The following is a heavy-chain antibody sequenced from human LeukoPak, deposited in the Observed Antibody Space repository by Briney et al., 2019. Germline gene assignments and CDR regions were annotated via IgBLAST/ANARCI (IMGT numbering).Heavy chain of an antibody. D-gene: IGHD5-24*01. Sequence: ASVKVSCKASGYTFTGDYMHWVRQAPGQGLGWMGWINPNSGGTNYAQKFQGRVTMTRDTSISTAYMELSRLRSDDTAVYYCARGRDGYNLRAFDIWGQGTMVTVSS. CDR1: GYTFTGDY. J-gene: IGHJ3*02. V-gene: IGHV1-2*02. CDR3: ARGRDGYNLRAFDI. CDR2: INPNSGGT.